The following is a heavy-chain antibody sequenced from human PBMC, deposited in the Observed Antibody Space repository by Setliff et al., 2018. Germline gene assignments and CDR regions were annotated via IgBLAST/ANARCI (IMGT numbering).Heavy chain of an antibody. CDR1: GGSISPYF. J-gene: IGHJ6*02. D-gene: IGHD5-18*01. Sequence: SETLSLTCTVSGGSISPYFWSWIRQPPGKGLEWIGYIYHNGNTNFNPSLKTRVTMSVDTSKNQFALNLRSVAAADAAVYYCVRDRTAYSYGLDVWGQGTTVTVS. CDR3: VRDRTAYSYGLDV. V-gene: IGHV4-59*01. CDR2: IYHNGNT.